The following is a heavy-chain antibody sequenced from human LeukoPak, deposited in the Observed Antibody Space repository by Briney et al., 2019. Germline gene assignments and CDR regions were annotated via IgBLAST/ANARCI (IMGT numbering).Heavy chain of an antibody. Sequence: SETLSLTCTVSGASISDYYWSWIRQPPGKGLEWIGYIYYTGTTNYSPSLRSRVTISVDTSKNRFSLKLTSVTAADTAVYYCARGHRGLGYWGQGTLVSVSS. J-gene: IGHJ4*02. CDR1: GASISDYY. V-gene: IGHV4-59*01. D-gene: IGHD3-16*01. CDR2: IYYTGTT. CDR3: ARGHRGLGY.